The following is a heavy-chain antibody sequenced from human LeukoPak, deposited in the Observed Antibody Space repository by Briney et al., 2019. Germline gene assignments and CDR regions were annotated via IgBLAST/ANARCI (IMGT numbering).Heavy chain of an antibody. CDR3: ASDTYYYDSSGYYYYYYMDV. CDR1: EFSVGSNY. V-gene: IGHV3-66*01. CDR2: IYSGGST. J-gene: IGHJ6*03. Sequence: PGGSLRLSCAASEFSVGSNYMTWVRQAPGKGLEWVSLIYSGGSTYYADSVKGRFTISRDNSKNTLYLQMNSLRAEDTAVYYCASDTYYYDSSGYYYYYYMDVWGKGTTVTISS. D-gene: IGHD3-22*01.